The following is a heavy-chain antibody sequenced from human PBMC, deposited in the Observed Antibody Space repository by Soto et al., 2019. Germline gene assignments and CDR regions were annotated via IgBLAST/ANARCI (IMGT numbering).Heavy chain of an antibody. D-gene: IGHD4-4*01. Sequence: ESGGGLVQPGGSLRLSCAASGFTFSSYSMNWVRQAPGKGLEWVSYISSSSSTIYYADSVKGRFTISRDNAKNSLYLQMNSLRDEDTAVYYCSCTTVTTGAPSFDYWGQGTLVTVSS. V-gene: IGHV3-48*02. J-gene: IGHJ4*02. CDR1: GFTFSSYS. CDR3: SCTTVTTGAPSFDY. CDR2: ISSSSSTI.